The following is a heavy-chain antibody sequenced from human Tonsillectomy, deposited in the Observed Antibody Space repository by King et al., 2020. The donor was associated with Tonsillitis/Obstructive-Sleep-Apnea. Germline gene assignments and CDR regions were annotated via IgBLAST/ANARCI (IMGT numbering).Heavy chain of an antibody. CDR2: ISGYNGNT. J-gene: IGHJ5*02. CDR1: GYIFSSFG. Sequence: VQLVESGAEVKKPGASVKVSCKASGYIFSSFGLSWVRQAPGQGLEWMGWISGYNGNTNYAQKYQGRVTMTTDTSTSTAYMELRRLRSADTAVYYCAREKGILFYNFLDPWGQGTLVTVSS. V-gene: IGHV1-18*01. CDR3: AREKGILFYNFLDP. D-gene: IGHD2-21*01.